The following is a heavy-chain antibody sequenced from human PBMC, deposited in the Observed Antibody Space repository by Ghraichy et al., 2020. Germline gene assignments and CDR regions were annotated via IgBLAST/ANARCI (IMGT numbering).Heavy chain of an antibody. V-gene: IGHV4-59*01. CDR3: ARVSSDLIVVVTAAMRKSDKNWFDP. D-gene: IGHD2-2*01. J-gene: IGHJ5*02. CDR2: IYYSGST. Sequence: IEYIYYSGSTNYNPSLKSRVTISVDTSKNQFSLKLSSVTAADTAVYYCARVSSDLIVVVTAAMRKSDKNWFDPWC.